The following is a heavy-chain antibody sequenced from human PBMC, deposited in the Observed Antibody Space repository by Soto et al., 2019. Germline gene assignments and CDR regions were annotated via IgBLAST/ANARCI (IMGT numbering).Heavy chain of an antibody. Sequence: SETLSLTCAVSGYSISSGYCWGCIRQPPGKGLEWIGSIYHSGSTYYNPSLKSRVTISVDTSKNQFSLKLSSVTAADTAVYYCARGRYSYGGFDYWGQGTLVTVYS. D-gene: IGHD5-18*01. J-gene: IGHJ4*02. CDR3: ARGRYSYGGFDY. CDR1: GYSISSGYC. CDR2: IYHSGST. V-gene: IGHV4-38-2*01.